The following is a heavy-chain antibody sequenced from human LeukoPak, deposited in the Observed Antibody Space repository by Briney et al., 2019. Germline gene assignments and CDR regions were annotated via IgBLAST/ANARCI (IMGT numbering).Heavy chain of an antibody. J-gene: IGHJ6*03. CDR2: MNPNSGNT. CDR1: GYTFTSYD. D-gene: IGHD2-15*01. CDR3: ARGPPWGYCSGGNCYSSHYYYYMDV. V-gene: IGHV1-8*01. Sequence: ASVKVSCKASGYTFTSYDINWVRQATGQGLEWLAWMNPNSGNTGYAQKLQARVTMTRDTSVSTAYMELSSLRSEDTAVYYCARGPPWGYCSGGNCYSSHYYYYMDVWGKGTTVTVSS.